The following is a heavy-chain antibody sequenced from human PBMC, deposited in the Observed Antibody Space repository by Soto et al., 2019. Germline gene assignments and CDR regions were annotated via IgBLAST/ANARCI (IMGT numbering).Heavy chain of an antibody. CDR3: ATQRGGGGY. D-gene: IGHD6-25*01. V-gene: IGHV3-53*01. CDR1: GFTVSNNY. J-gene: IGHJ4*02. CDR2: IYSGGYT. Sequence: EVQLVESGGGLIQPGGSLRLSCAVSGFTVSNNYMSWVRQAPGKGLEGVSVIYSGGYTAYGDSVKGRFTISRDNSKNTLNLQRKGRRAGDPAVYSWATQRGGGGYWGQGTLVTVSS.